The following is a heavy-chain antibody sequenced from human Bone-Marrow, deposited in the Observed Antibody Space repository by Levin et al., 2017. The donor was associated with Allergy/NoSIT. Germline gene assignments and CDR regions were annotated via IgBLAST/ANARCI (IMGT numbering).Heavy chain of an antibody. Sequence: GESLKISCAASGFTFSSYAMSWVRQAPGKGLEWVSAISGSGGSTYYADSVKGRFTISRDNSKNTLYLQMNSLRAEDTAVYYCAKDIGFIMTYFDYWGQGTLVTVSS. CDR2: ISGSGGST. J-gene: IGHJ4*02. D-gene: IGHD3-16*01. V-gene: IGHV3-23*01. CDR3: AKDIGFIMTYFDY. CDR1: GFTFSSYA.